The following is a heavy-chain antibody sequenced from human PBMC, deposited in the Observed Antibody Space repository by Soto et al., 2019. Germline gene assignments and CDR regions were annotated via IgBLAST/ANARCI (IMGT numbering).Heavy chain of an antibody. D-gene: IGHD6-13*01. J-gene: IGHJ5*02. CDR3: AKAYSNSWPNDWFDP. V-gene: IGHV3-23*01. CDR2: ITGSGAGS. CDR1: GFPFSSYA. Sequence: GGSLRLSCAASGFPFSSYAMNWVRQAPGKGLEWVSGITGSGAGSYYSDSVKGRFTISRDNSKNTLYLQMNSLRAEDTAVYYCAKAYSNSWPNDWFDPWGQGTLVAVSS.